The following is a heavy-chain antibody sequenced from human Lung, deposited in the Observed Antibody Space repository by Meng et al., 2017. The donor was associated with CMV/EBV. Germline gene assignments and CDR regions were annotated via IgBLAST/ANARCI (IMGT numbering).Heavy chain of an antibody. CDR1: GGTLNTYV. V-gene: IGHV1-69*05. CDR2: ITPLVGSA. Sequence: SVKVSCKASGGTLNTYVINWVRQASGQGLEWMGGITPLVGSADYAQKFQGRVTISTDEPTTTAYMDLSSLRSDDTAVYYCATYSSSDTGFDSWGQGSLVTVSS. D-gene: IGHD6-6*01. CDR3: ATYSSSDTGFDS. J-gene: IGHJ4*02.